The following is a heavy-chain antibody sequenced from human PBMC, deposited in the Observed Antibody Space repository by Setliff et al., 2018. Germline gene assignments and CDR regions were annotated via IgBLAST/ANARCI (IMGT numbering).Heavy chain of an antibody. Sequence: SETLSLTCTVSGGSISSGGYYWSWIRQPPGKGLEWIGYIYYSGSTNYNPSLKSRVTISVDTSKNQFSLRLSSVTAADTAVYYCARHRIAAAVHMDVWGKGTTVTVSS. D-gene: IGHD6-13*01. CDR2: IYYSGST. CDR3: ARHRIAAAVHMDV. CDR1: GGSISSGGYY. V-gene: IGHV4-61*08. J-gene: IGHJ6*03.